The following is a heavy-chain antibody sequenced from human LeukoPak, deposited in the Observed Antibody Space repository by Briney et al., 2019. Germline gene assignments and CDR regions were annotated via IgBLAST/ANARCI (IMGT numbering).Heavy chain of an antibody. CDR1: GYTFTNYA. J-gene: IGHJ4*02. D-gene: IGHD6-19*01. CDR3: ARDQGSGWYVADY. V-gene: IGHV1-18*01. CDR2: ISAYNGNT. Sequence: ASVKVSCKTSGYTFTNYAISWVRQAPGQGLEWMGWISAYNGNTNYAQKLQGRVTMTTDTSTSTAYMELRSLRSDDTAVYHCARDQGSGWYVADYWGQGTPVTVSS.